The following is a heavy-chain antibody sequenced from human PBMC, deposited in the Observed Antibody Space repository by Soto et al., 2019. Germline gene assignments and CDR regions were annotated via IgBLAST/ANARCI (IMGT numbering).Heavy chain of an antibody. V-gene: IGHV3-23*01. CDR1: GFTFSSYA. CDR3: TKRTKPEYCGHTPCMGNWFDP. CDR2: ISGSGDNK. Sequence: RGSLRLSCAASGFTFSSYALSWVRQAPGKGLEWVSAISGSGDNKYYADSVKGRFTISRDNSKNTVYLQMNSLRAEDTALYYCTKRTKPEYCGHTPCMGNWFDPWGQGTVVTVSS. D-gene: IGHD2-21*01. J-gene: IGHJ5*02.